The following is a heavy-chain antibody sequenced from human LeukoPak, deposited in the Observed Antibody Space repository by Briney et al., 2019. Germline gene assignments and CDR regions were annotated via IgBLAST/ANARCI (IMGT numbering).Heavy chain of an antibody. Sequence: ASVKVSCKASGYTFTSYGISWVRQAPGQGLEWMGWISADNGNTNYAQKLQGRFTMTTDTSTSTAYMELRSLRSDDTAVYYCARAYSSVPFDYWGQGTLVTVPS. D-gene: IGHD6-25*01. CDR1: GYTFTSYG. V-gene: IGHV1-18*01. J-gene: IGHJ4*02. CDR3: ARAYSSVPFDY. CDR2: ISADNGNT.